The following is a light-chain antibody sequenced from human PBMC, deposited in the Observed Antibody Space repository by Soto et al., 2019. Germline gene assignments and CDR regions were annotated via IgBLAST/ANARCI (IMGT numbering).Light chain of an antibody. Sequence: QSVLTQPPSVSGAPGQRVTISCTGSSSNIGTGYDVHWYQQLPETAPKLLIYENDNRPSGVPDRFSGSRSGTSASLAITGVEAADEADYYCQSYDSSLSATIFGGGTKLTDL. CDR3: QSYDSSLSATI. V-gene: IGLV1-40*01. CDR1: SSNIGTGYD. J-gene: IGLJ2*01. CDR2: END.